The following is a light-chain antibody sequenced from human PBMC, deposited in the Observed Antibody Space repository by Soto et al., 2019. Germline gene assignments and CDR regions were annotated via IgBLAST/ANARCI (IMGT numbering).Light chain of an antibody. CDR1: QSIGKH. CDR3: QQSYSSPTT. Sequence: DIQMPQSPSFLSASVGDRVTITCRASQSIGKHLNWYQQKPGKAPKFLVYGVSKLQSGVPSRFTGSGSGTDFTLTVNDLQPEDFATYYCQQSYSSPTTFGQGTRLEIK. J-gene: IGKJ5*01. V-gene: IGKV1-39*01. CDR2: GVS.